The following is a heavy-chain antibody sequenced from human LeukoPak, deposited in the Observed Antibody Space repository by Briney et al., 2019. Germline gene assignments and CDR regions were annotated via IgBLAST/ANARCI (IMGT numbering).Heavy chain of an antibody. CDR2: IIPIFGTA. CDR1: GGTFSSYA. D-gene: IGHD3-22*01. Sequence: ASVKVSCKASGGTFSSYAISWVRQAPGQGLEWMGGIIPIFGTANYAQKFQGRVTITADESTSTAYMELSSLRSEDTAMYYCAREGLRFYYDRSGYPPAYWGQGTLVTVSS. CDR3: AREGLRFYYDRSGYPPAY. V-gene: IGHV1-69*13. J-gene: IGHJ4*02.